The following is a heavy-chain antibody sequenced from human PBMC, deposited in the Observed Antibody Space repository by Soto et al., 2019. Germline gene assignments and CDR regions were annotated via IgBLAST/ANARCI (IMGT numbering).Heavy chain of an antibody. D-gene: IGHD3-3*01. CDR3: ARDVGPVTIFGEALSGYFDF. J-gene: IGHJ4*02. CDR2: IKDDGSER. Sequence: PGGSLRLSCAVSGFSFGSYWMSWVRQAPGKGLEWLASIKDDGSERYYLDSVEGRFTISRDNAKDSLSLQMNSLRGEDTAFYYCARDVGPVTIFGEALSGYFDFWGQGTLVTVS. CDR1: GFSFGSYW. V-gene: IGHV3-7*03.